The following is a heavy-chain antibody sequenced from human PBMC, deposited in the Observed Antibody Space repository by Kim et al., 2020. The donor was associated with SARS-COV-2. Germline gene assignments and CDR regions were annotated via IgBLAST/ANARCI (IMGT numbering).Heavy chain of an antibody. J-gene: IGHJ4*02. Sequence: AQKCQGRVTMTEDTSTDTAYMELSSLRSEDTAVYYCAIRSSGSYSYYFDYWGQGTLVTVSS. D-gene: IGHD1-26*01. CDR3: AIRSSGSYSYYFDY. V-gene: IGHV1-24*01.